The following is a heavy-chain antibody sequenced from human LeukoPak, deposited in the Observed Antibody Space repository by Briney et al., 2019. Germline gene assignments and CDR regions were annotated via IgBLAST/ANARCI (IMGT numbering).Heavy chain of an antibody. D-gene: IGHD1-14*01. V-gene: IGHV4-59*08. Sequence: SETLSLTCTVSGGSISSDYWSWIRQPPGKGLEWIGYIYYSGSTNYNPSLKSRVTISVDTSKNQFSLKLSSVTAADTAVYYCARLPPEPDYYYYYYMDVWGKGTTVTVSS. CDR3: ARLPPEPDYYYYYYMDV. J-gene: IGHJ6*03. CDR1: GGSISSDY. CDR2: IYYSGST.